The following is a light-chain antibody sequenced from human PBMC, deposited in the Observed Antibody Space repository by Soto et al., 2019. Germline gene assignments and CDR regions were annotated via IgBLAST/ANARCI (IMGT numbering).Light chain of an antibody. V-gene: IGLV3-21*04. J-gene: IGLJ2*01. CDR3: QVWDSSSDGV. CDR1: NIGSKS. CDR2: YDS. Sequence: SYELTQPPSVSVAPGKTARITCGGNNIGSKSVHWYQQKPGQAPVLVIYYDSDRPSGIPERFSGSNSGNTATLTISRVKAGDEADYYCQVWDSSSDGVFGGGTKLTVL.